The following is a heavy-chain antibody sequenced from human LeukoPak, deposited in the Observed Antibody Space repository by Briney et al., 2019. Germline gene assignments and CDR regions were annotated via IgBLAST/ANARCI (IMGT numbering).Heavy chain of an antibody. V-gene: IGHV3-15*01. CDR3: TTNDAFDI. J-gene: IGHJ3*02. CDR2: IKRSGGTT. CDR1: GFTFSNCA. Sequence: PGGSLTLSCAASGFTFSNCAMSWVRQAPGKGLEWVGRIKRSGGTTELAAPVKGRFTISRDDSKKTLYLQMSSLKTEDTAVYYCTTNDAFDIWGQGTMVTVSS.